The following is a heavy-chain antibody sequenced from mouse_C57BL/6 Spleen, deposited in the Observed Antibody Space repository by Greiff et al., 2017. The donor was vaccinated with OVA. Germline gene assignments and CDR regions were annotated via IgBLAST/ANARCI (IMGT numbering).Heavy chain of an antibody. Sequence: QVQLKESGPELVKPGASVKISCKASGYAFSSSWMNWVKQRPGKGLEWIGRIYPGDGDTNYNGKFKGKATLTADKSSSTAYMQLSSLTSEDSAVYFCAYGSFYYFDYWGQGTTLTVAS. CDR1: GYAFSSSW. V-gene: IGHV1-82*01. CDR2: IYPGDGDT. D-gene: IGHD1-1*01. J-gene: IGHJ2*01. CDR3: AYGSFYYFDY.